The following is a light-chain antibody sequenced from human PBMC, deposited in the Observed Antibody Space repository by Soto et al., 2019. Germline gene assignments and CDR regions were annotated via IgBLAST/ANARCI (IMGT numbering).Light chain of an antibody. CDR3: QQYGSSPSWT. V-gene: IGKV3-20*01. CDR1: QSVSNNY. J-gene: IGKJ1*01. CDR2: GAS. Sequence: EIVLTQSPGTLSLSPGERATLSCRASQSVSNNYLSWYQQKPGQAPRLLIYGASSRATGIPDRFSGSGSGTDFTLTISRLEPEDVAVYYCQQYGSSPSWTFGQGTKVDI.